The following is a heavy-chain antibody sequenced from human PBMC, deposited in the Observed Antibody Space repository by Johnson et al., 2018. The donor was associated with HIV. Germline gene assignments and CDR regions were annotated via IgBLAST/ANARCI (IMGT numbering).Heavy chain of an antibody. CDR1: GFTFSSYA. J-gene: IGHJ3*02. CDR3: AKPVLQFLEWISAFDI. D-gene: IGHD3-3*01. CDR2: ISGSGAST. V-gene: IGHV3-23*04. Sequence: VQLVESGGALVEPGGSLGLSCGVSGFTFSSYAMSWVRQAPGKGLEWVSAISGSGASTYYADSVKGRFTISRDNSKNTLYLQMNSLRAEDTAVYYCAKPVLQFLEWISAFDIWGQGTMVTVSS.